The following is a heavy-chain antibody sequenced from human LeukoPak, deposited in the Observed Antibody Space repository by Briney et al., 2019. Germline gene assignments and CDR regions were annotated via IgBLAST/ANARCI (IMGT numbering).Heavy chain of an antibody. CDR1: GYTFTSYD. D-gene: IGHD3-16*02. Sequence: ASVKVSCKASGYTFTSYDISWVRQATGQGLEWMGWMNPNSGNTGSAQRFQGRITMTRDTSISTAYTELSSLRSEDTAVYYCARGPLVRLPSSFDPWGQGTLVTVSS. CDR3: ARGPLVRLPSSFDP. CDR2: MNPNSGNT. J-gene: IGHJ5*02. V-gene: IGHV1-8*01.